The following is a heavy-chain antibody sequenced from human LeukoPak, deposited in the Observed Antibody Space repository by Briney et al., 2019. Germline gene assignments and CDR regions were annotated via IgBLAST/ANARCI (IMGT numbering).Heavy chain of an antibody. CDR3: ARVNATSTYYDFWSGYYWFDP. V-gene: IGHV3-21*01. J-gene: IGHJ5*02. D-gene: IGHD3-3*01. CDR1: GYTFSSYS. CDR2: ISSSSSYI. Sequence: GGSLRLSCAASGYTFSSYSMNRVRQAPGKGLEWVSSISSSSSYIYYADSVKGRFTISRDNAKNSLYLQMNSLRAEDTAVYYCARVNATSTYYDFWSGYYWFDPWGQGTLVTVSS.